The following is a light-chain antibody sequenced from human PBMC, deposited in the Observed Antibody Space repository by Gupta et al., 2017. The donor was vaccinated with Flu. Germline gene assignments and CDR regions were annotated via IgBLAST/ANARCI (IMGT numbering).Light chain of an antibody. CDR3: QSYDYSNHAV. V-gene: IGLV6-57*03. CDR2: ENN. Sequence: NFMLTQPHSVSESPGKTVTISCTRTSGSIASNYVQWYQHRPGRAPTTVIYENNQRPSGVPDRFSGSIDSSSDSASLTTSGLKTEDEADYYCQSYDYSNHAVFGGGTKLTVL. J-gene: IGLJ2*01. CDR1: SGSIASNY.